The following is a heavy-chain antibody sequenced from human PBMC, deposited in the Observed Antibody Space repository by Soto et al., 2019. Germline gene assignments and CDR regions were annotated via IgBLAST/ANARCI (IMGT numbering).Heavy chain of an antibody. Sequence: QVHLVESGGGAVQSGRSLRLSCAASGFTFSNYGMYWVRQAPGKGLEWVAVISYDGSHKDYVDSVKGRFTISRDNSKNALYLQMSSLRPDDPAVYYCAQDRGSCSGGNCFYSINYWGQGTLVTVSS. D-gene: IGHD2-21*01. CDR1: GFTFSNYG. J-gene: IGHJ4*02. CDR3: AQDRGSCSGGNCFYSINY. CDR2: ISYDGSHK. V-gene: IGHV3-30*18.